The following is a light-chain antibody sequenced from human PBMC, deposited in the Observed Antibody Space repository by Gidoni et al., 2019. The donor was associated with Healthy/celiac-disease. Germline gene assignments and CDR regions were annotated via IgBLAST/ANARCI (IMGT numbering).Light chain of an antibody. Sequence: QSVLTQPPSVSGAPGPRVTIPCTGSSSNIGAGYDVHWYQPLPGTAPKLLLYGNSNRPSGVPDRFSGSKSGTSASLAITGLQAEDEADYYCQSYDSSLSVVFGGGTKLTVL. V-gene: IGLV1-40*01. CDR1: SSNIGAGYD. CDR2: GNS. J-gene: IGLJ2*01. CDR3: QSYDSSLSVV.